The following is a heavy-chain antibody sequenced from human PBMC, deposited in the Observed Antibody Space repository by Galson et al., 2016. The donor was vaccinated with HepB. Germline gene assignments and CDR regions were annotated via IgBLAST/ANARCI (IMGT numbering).Heavy chain of an antibody. V-gene: IGHV3-30*04. CDR2: ISYDGSYS. CDR1: GFTLNNYA. D-gene: IGHD6-19*01. J-gene: IGHJ4*02. Sequence: SLRLSCAASGFTLNNYALDWVRQAPGKGLEWVALISYDGSYSSYADSVKGRFTISRDSSKNTLYLQMNSLRAEDTAVYYCAREGAEMAVAGTAFDYWGQGTLVTVSS. CDR3: AREGAEMAVAGTAFDY.